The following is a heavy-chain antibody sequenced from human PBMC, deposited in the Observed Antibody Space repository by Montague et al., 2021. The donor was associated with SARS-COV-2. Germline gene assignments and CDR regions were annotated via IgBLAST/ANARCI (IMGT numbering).Heavy chain of an antibody. Sequence: SETLSLTCTVSGDSISSTDHYWGRMRQPPGKGLEWIGSIFYSGSTYYNPSLKSRVTISVDTSKNLFSLQLNSVTPADTSVYYCARHLRVGKRCNGFEADYWGQGALVSVSS. V-gene: IGHV4-39*01. CDR1: GDSISSTDHY. J-gene: IGHJ4*02. CDR3: ARHLRVGKRCNGFEADY. CDR2: IFYSGST. D-gene: IGHD2-8*01.